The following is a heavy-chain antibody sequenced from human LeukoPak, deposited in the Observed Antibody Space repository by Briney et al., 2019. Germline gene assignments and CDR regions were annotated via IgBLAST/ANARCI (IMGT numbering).Heavy chain of an antibody. J-gene: IGHJ4*02. CDR2: VYYTGST. CDR1: GGSVSSTSYY. Sequence: SETLSLTCTVSGGSVSSTSYYWWWIRQPPGGGLEWIANVYYTGSTYCNPSLKSRVTMSVDTSKNQFSLTMTSVTAADTAVYYCARLRKGSYFDYLFDYWGQGTLATVSS. CDR3: ARLRKGSYFDYLFDY. D-gene: IGHD3-9*01. V-gene: IGHV4-39*01.